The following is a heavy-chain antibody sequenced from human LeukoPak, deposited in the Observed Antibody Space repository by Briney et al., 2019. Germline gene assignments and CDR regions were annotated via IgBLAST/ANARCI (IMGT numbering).Heavy chain of an antibody. Sequence: GSLRISCAAAGFTVCSYAMTWVRPAPGEKLEWVPAISRSGGDTEYADSVKGRFTISRDNSKNTLYMQMNSLRAEDAAVYYCAKCGTTCYANAFYIWGQGTMVTVSS. CDR3: AKCGTTCYANAFYI. D-gene: IGHD2-2*01. CDR2: ISRSGGDT. J-gene: IGHJ3*02. CDR1: GFTVCSYA. V-gene: IGHV3-23*01.